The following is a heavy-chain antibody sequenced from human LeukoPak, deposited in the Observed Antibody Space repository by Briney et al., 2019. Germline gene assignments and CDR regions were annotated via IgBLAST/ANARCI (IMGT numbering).Heavy chain of an antibody. J-gene: IGHJ4*02. V-gene: IGHV3-23*01. D-gene: IGHD3-10*01. CDR3: AKVSALWFGEGYYFDY. CDR2: ISGSGST. CDR1: GFTFSSYA. Sequence: GGSLRLSCAASGFTFSSYAMSWVRQAPGKGLEWVSAISGSGSTYYADSVKGRFTISRDNSKNTLYLQMNSLRAEDTAVYYCAKVSALWFGEGYYFDYWGQRTLVTVSS.